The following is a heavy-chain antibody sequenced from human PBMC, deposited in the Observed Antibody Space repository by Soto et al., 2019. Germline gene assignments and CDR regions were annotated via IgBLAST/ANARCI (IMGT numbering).Heavy chain of an antibody. CDR3: ASLLSVGYDFWSGYYPPYYYYGMDV. V-gene: IGHV1-69*06. J-gene: IGHJ6*02. D-gene: IGHD3-3*01. CDR2: IIPIFGTA. CDR1: GGTFSSYA. Sequence: SVKVSCKASGGTFSSYAISWVRQAPGQGLEWMGGIIPIFGTANYAQKFQGRVTITADKSTSTAYMELSSLRSEDTAVYYCASLLSVGYDFWSGYYPPYYYYGMDVWSQGTTVTVSS.